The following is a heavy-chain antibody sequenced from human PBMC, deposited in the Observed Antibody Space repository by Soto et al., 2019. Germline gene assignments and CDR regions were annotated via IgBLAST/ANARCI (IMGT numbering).Heavy chain of an antibody. CDR3: AKTPLYCSGGSCYFTWFDP. CDR1: GVTFISYA. Sequence: GGSLRHSCAASGVTFISYAMSWVRQATGKGLEWVSAISGSGGSTYYADSVKGRFTISRDNSKNTLYLQMNSLRAEDTAVYYCAKTPLYCSGGSCYFTWFDPWGQGTLVTVSS. J-gene: IGHJ5*02. CDR2: ISGSGGST. D-gene: IGHD2-15*01. V-gene: IGHV3-23*01.